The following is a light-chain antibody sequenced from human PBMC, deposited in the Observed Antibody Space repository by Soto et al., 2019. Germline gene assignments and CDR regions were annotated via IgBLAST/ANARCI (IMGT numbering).Light chain of an antibody. Sequence: DIQMPQSPSSLSASVGDRVTITCRASQSIRSHLIWYRQRPGKAPKVLIYAASSLQSGVPSRFSGSGSGTDFTLIISRLQPEDFATYYCQQSFSTPITFGQGTRLEIK. V-gene: IGKV1-39*01. CDR3: QQSFSTPIT. CDR2: AAS. CDR1: QSIRSH. J-gene: IGKJ5*01.